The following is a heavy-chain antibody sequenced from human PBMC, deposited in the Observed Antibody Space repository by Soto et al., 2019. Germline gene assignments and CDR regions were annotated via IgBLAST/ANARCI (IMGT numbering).Heavy chain of an antibody. CDR3: ARALRSSAGVVGYYYYYMYV. CDR1: GYTFTSYD. D-gene: IGHD2-15*01. Sequence: QVQLVQSGAEVQKPGASVKVSCKASGYTFTSYDINWVRQATGQGIEWMGWMNSNSGNTGFAQKFEGRVTMTRNSSISTAYMELSSLRSEDTAVSYCARALRSSAGVVGYYYYYMYVWGKGTTVTVSS. J-gene: IGHJ6*03. V-gene: IGHV1-8*01. CDR2: MNSNSGNT.